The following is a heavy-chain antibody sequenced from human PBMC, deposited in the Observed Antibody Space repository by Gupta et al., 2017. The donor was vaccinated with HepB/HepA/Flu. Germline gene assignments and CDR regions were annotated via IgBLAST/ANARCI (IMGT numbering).Heavy chain of an antibody. CDR1: GFTFSNYA. CDR3: ARGKTGTTVHFAFDI. J-gene: IGHJ3*02. D-gene: IGHD1-1*01. CDR2: LSFSRGAT. Sequence: EVQLLESGGQLVQPGGSLTLSCAVSGFTFSNYAVTWVRLLPGKGLEWVSTLSFSRGATYYADSVKGRFTISKDDSNNFLFLQMSSLRAEDTALYFCARGKTGTTVHFAFDIWGQGTMVTVSS. V-gene: IGHV3-23*01.